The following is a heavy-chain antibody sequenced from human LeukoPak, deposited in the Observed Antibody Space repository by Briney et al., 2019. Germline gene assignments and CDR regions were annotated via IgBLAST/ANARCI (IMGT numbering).Heavy chain of an antibody. V-gene: IGHV3-23*01. CDR3: ARDPYSGTYGDTYYYYMDV. J-gene: IGHJ6*03. D-gene: IGHD1-26*01. CDR1: GFTFSSYA. CDR2: INGSGDRT. Sequence: GGSLRLSCAASGFTFSSYAMNWVRQAPGKGLEWVSSINGSGDRTYYADSVKGRFTISRDNARDSLYLQMNSLRAEDTAVYYCARDPYSGTYGDTYYYYMDVWGKGTTVTISS.